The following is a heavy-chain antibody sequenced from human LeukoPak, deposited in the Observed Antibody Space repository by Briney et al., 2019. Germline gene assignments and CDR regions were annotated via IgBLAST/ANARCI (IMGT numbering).Heavy chain of an antibody. CDR2: IIPIFGTA. J-gene: IGHJ4*02. V-gene: IGHV1-69*06. CDR1: GGTFSSYA. D-gene: IGHD5-12*01. CDR3: ARWGYSGPVDY. Sequence: VASVKVSCKASGGTFSSYAISWVRQAPGQGLEWMGGIIPIFGTANYAQKFQGRVTITADKSTSTAYMELSSLRSEDTAAYYCARWGYSGPVDYWGQGTLVTVSS.